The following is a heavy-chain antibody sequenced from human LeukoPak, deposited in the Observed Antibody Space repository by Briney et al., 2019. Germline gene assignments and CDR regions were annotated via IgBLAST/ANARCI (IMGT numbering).Heavy chain of an antibody. D-gene: IGHD6-13*01. V-gene: IGHV4-38-2*02. CDR2: IYHSGST. CDR1: GYSISSGYY. J-gene: IGHJ6*03. CDR3: ARVYSSSNYYYYYYMDV. Sequence: PSETLSLTCTVSGYSISSGYYWGWIRQPPGKGLEWIGSIYHSGSTYYNPSLKSRVTISVDTSKNQFSLKLSSVTAADTAVYYCARVYSSSNYYYYYYMDVWGKGTTVTVSS.